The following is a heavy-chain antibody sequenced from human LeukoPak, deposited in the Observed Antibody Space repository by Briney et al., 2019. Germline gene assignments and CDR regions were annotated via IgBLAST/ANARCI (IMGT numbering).Heavy chain of an antibody. CDR2: IYYSGST. CDR1: GGSISSHY. Sequence: SETLSLTCTVSGGSISSHYWGWIRQPPGKGLEWIGYIYYSGSTNYNPSLKSRVTISVDTSKNQFSLKLSSVTAADTAVYYCARVIAAAGTYMYYYYYMDVWGKGTTVTVSS. J-gene: IGHJ6*03. V-gene: IGHV4-59*11. CDR3: ARVIAAAGTYMYYYYYMDV. D-gene: IGHD6-13*01.